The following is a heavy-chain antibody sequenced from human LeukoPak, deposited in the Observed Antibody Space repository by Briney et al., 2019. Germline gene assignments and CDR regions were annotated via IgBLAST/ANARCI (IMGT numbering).Heavy chain of an antibody. J-gene: IGHJ4*02. D-gene: IGHD6-6*01. CDR1: GYTLTSYG. CDR3: ARDTGRYSSSSLYDY. V-gene: IGHV1-18*03. CDR2: ISAYNGNT. Sequence: ASVKASCKASGYTLTSYGISWVRQAPGQGLEWMGWISAYNGNTNYAQKLQGRVTMTTDTSTSTAYMELRSLRSEDMAVYYCARDTGRYSSSSLYDYWGQGTLVTVSS.